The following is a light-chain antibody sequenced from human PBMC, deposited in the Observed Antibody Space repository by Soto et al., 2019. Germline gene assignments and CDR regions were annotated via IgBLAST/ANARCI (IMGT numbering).Light chain of an antibody. CDR2: SAS. Sequence: EIVLTQSPGTLSLSPGDRATLSCRVSQIVSSTYLAWYQQKPGQAPRLLVYSASSRAAGVPDRFSGSGSGTEFSLTISSLQAEDVAVYYCQQYYNTPLTFGGGTKVELK. CDR3: QQYYNTPLT. CDR1: QIVSSTY. V-gene: IGKV3-20*01. J-gene: IGKJ4*01.